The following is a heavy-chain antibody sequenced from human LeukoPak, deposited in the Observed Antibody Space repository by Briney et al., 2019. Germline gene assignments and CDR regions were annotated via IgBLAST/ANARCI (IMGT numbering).Heavy chain of an antibody. Sequence: GASVKVSCKASGYTFTNYHINWVRQASGQGLEWMTWINPDTGDKGYARKFQDRVTITTDTSISTAYMELSSLSSEDTAVYFCARTTSMTASGYDYWGQGTVVTVSS. CDR1: GYTFTNYH. CDR2: INPDTGDK. CDR3: ARTTSMTASGYDY. D-gene: IGHD2-21*02. J-gene: IGHJ4*02. V-gene: IGHV1-8*03.